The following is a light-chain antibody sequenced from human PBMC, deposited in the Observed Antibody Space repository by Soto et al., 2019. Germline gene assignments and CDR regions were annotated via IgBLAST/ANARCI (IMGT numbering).Light chain of an antibody. J-gene: IGLJ1*01. Sequence: QSVLTQPASVSGSPGQWITISCTGTSTDVGGCNYVSWYQQHPGKAPKFMIYDVSYRPSGVSNRFSGSKSGNTASLTISGRPAEYEADYYCSSYPSSTTLPYVFGTGTKVTVL. CDR1: STDVGGCNY. V-gene: IGLV2-14*01. CDR2: DVS. CDR3: SSYPSSTTLPYV.